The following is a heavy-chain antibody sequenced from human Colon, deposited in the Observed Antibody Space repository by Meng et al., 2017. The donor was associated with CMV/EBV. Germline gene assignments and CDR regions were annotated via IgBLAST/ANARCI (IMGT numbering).Heavy chain of an antibody. CDR3: ARTVQWLAPFYYYMDV. Sequence: QLRLQESAPGLVKASETLSLTCTVSGGFISGSSYYWGWIRQPPGKGLEWIGSMYYSGNTHYKSSLKSRVTISVDTSKNQFSLRLNSVTAADTAVYYCARTVQWLAPFYYYMDVWGRGTLVTVSS. CDR1: GGFISGSSYY. D-gene: IGHD3-22*01. J-gene: IGHJ6*03. CDR2: MYYSGNT. V-gene: IGHV4-39*07.